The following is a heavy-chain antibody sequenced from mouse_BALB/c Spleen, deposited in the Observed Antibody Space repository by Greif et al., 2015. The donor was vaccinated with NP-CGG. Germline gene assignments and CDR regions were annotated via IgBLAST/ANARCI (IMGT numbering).Heavy chain of an antibody. Sequence: VKLVESGPGLVAPPQSLSITCTVSGFSLSRYSVHWVRQPPGKGLEWLGMIWGGGSTDYNSALKSRLSISKDNCKSQVFLKMNSLQTDDTAMYCCARNYDGSSEVAWFASWGQGTLVTVSA. CDR2: IWGGGST. CDR1: GFSLSRYS. J-gene: IGHJ3*01. CDR3: ARNYDGSSEVAWFAS. V-gene: IGHV2-6-4*01. D-gene: IGHD1-1*01.